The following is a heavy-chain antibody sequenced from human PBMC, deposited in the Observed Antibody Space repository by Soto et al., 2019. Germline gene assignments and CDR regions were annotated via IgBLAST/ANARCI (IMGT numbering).Heavy chain of an antibody. V-gene: IGHV1-18*01. CDR3: ARDPMTGYLQFDY. Sequence: QVQLVQSGPELKKPGASVKVSCGASGYTFTNYGISWVRQAPGQGLEWMGWINPYNGNTKYSQKLPGRVTLTTDKSTSTAYLDLRSLRSDDPAVYYCARDPMTGYLQFDYWGQGTLVTVSS. CDR1: GYTFTNYG. J-gene: IGHJ4*02. CDR2: INPYNGNT. D-gene: IGHD3-9*01.